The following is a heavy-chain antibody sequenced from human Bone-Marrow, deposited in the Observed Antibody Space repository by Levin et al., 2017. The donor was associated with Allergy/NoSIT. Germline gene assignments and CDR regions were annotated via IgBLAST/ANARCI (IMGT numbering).Heavy chain of an antibody. Sequence: GESLKISCATSGFTFTTYSMTWVRQAPGKGLEWVSTISTSGAYIYYADSIKGRYTISRDNAKNSLHLQMNSLRAEDTTLYYCATERGGTYAEHWGQGTLVTVAS. V-gene: IGHV3-21*01. CDR3: ATERGGTYAEH. CDR2: ISTSGAYI. CDR1: GFTFTTYS. D-gene: IGHD1-7*01. J-gene: IGHJ1*01.